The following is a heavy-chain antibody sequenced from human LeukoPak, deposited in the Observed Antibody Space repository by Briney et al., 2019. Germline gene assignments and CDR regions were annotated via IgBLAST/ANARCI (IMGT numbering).Heavy chain of an antibody. CDR1: GGSISSYY. V-gene: IGHV4-34*01. CDR2: INHSGST. CDR3: ARGRLTTGGWFDP. J-gene: IGHJ5*02. D-gene: IGHD3-9*01. Sequence: KTSETLSLTCTVSGGSISSYYWNWIRQPPGKGLEWIGEINHSGSTNYNPSLKSRVTISVATSKNQFSLKLTSVTAADTAVYYCARGRLTTGGWFDPWGQGTLVTVSS.